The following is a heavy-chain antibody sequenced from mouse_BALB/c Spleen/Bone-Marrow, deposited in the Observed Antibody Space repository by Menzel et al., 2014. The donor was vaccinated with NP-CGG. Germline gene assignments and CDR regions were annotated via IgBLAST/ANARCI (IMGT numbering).Heavy chain of an antibody. CDR2: IDPANGNT. D-gene: IGHD1-1*01. CDR3: ASYYYGRSSFTY. CDR1: GFNIKDTY. J-gene: IGHJ3*01. V-gene: IGHV14-3*02. Sequence: LMESGAELVKPGASVKLSCTASGFNIKDTYMHWVRQRPEQGLEWIGRIDPANGNTKYDPKFQGKATITADTSSNXAYLQLSSLTSEDTAVYYCASYYYGRSSFTYWGQGTLVTVSA.